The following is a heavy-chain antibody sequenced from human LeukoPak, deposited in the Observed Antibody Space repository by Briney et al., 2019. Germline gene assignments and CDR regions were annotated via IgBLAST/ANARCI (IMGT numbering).Heavy chain of an antibody. CDR1: GGSFSGYY. Sequence: SETLSLTCAVYGGSFSGYYWSWIRQPPGKGLEWIGYIYYSGSTNYNPSLKSRVTISVDTSKNQFSLKLSSVTAADTAVYYCARHLSGYSSSWYAIWGQGTMVTVSS. J-gene: IGHJ3*02. D-gene: IGHD6-13*01. CDR2: IYYSGST. V-gene: IGHV4-59*01. CDR3: ARHLSGYSSSWYAI.